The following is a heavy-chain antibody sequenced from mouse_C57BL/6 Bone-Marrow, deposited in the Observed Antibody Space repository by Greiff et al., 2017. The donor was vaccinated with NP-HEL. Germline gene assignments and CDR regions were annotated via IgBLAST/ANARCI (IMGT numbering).Heavy chain of an antibody. J-gene: IGHJ4*01. D-gene: IGHD1-3*01. CDR3: ARDPLKNYYAMDY. CDR1: GFTFSSYA. CDR2: ISDGGSYT. Sequence: DVMLVESGGGLVKPGGSLKLSCAASGFTFSSYAMSWVRQTPEKRLEWVATISDGGSYTNYPDNLKGRFTISRDNAKNNLDLKMSHLKSKETAMYYCARDPLKNYYAMDYWGQGTSVTVSA. V-gene: IGHV5-4*03.